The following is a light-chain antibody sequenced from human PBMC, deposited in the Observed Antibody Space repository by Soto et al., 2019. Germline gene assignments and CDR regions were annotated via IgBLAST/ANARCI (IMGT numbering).Light chain of an antibody. Sequence: QSVLTQPPSVSGAPGQRVTISCTGSSSNIGAGYDLHWYQQLPGTAPKLLIYDGNNRPSGVPDRFSGSKSGTSASLAITGLQAEDEADYYCQSYESSLSGYVFGTGTQLTVL. CDR2: DGN. CDR3: QSYESSLSGYV. CDR1: SSNIGAGYD. J-gene: IGLJ1*01. V-gene: IGLV1-40*01.